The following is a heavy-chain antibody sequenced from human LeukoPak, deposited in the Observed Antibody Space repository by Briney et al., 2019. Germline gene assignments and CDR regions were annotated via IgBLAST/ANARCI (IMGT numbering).Heavy chain of an antibody. Sequence: GGSLRLSCAASGFTFSTYAMSWVRQAPGKGLEWVSAINGRGDNTYYADFVKGRFTISRDNSKSTVFLQMNSLRTEDTAVYYCAKDRVSPGFNLFGPWGQGTLVTVSS. D-gene: IGHD3-16*01. CDR3: AKDRVSPGFNLFGP. V-gene: IGHV3-23*01. J-gene: IGHJ5*02. CDR1: GFTFSTYA. CDR2: INGRGDNT.